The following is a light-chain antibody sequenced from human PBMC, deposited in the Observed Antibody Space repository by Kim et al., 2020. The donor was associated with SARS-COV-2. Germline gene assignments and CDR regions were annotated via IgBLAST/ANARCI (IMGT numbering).Light chain of an antibody. J-gene: IGKJ1*01. V-gene: IGKV4-1*01. CDR3: QQYYSTPWT. Sequence: ATINCKSRQSVLYSSNNQNYLAWYQQKPGQSPKLLIYWASTRKSGVPDRFSGSGSGTDFTLSISSLQAEDVAVYYCQQYYSTPWTFGQGTKVDIK. CDR2: WAS. CDR1: QSVLYSSNNQNY.